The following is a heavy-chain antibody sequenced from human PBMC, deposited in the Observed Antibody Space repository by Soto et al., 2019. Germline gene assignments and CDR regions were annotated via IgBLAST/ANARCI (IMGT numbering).Heavy chain of an antibody. CDR2: ISYDGRNQ. CDR3: VSGVHY. J-gene: IGHJ4*02. V-gene: IGHV3-30*03. CDR1: GFTFRSYV. Sequence: QVQLVESGGGVVQPGRSLRLSCAASGFTFRSYVMYWVRQAPGKGLEWVSLISYDGRNQYYAGSVKGRFTISRDNSKNTLYLQMNSLSADATAVYYCVSGVHYWGQGTLVTVSS.